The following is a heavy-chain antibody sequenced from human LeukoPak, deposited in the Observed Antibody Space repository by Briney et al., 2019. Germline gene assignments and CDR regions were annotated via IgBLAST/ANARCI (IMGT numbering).Heavy chain of an antibody. CDR1: GYTFTGYY. Sequence: GASVKVSCKASGYTFTGYYIHWVRQAPGQGLEWMGWINADNGGTRCAEKFQGRVTMTRDTSISTAYMELSRLTSDDTALYYCARGHCTNAVCRTFDYWGQGTRVTVST. V-gene: IGHV1-2*02. CDR2: INADNGGT. CDR3: ARGHCTNAVCRTFDY. J-gene: IGHJ4*02. D-gene: IGHD2-8*01.